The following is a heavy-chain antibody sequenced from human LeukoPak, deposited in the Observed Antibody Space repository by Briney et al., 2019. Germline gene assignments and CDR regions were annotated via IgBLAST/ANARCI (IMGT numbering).Heavy chain of an antibody. CDR3: ARDVPAYYYDSSGYTDAFDI. V-gene: IGHV3-33*01. J-gene: IGHJ3*02. D-gene: IGHD3-22*01. CDR2: IWYDGSNK. CDR1: GFTFNSYG. Sequence: PGRSLRLSCAASGFTFNSYGMHWVRQAPGKGLEWVAVIWYDGSNKYYADSVKGRFTISRDNSKNTLYLQMNSLRAEDTAVYYCARDVPAYYYDSSGYTDAFDIWGQGTMVTVSS.